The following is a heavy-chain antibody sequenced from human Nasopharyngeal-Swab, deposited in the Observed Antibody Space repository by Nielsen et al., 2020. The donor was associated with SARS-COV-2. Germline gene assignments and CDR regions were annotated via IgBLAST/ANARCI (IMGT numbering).Heavy chain of an antibody. CDR3: ATGYAIAAAGTIDY. CDR2: FDPEDGET. V-gene: IGHV1-24*01. D-gene: IGHD6-13*01. Sequence: ASVKVSCKASGYTFINYYMQWVRQAPGQGLEWMGGFDPEDGETIYAQKFQGRVTMTEDTSTDTAYMELSSLRSEDTAVYYCATGYAIAAAGTIDYWGQGTLVTVSS. CDR1: GYTFINYY. J-gene: IGHJ4*02.